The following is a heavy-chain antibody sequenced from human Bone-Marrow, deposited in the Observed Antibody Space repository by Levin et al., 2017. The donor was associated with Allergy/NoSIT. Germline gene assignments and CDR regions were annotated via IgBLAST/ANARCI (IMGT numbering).Heavy chain of an antibody. Sequence: GASVKVSCKASGYTFTGYFLHWVRQAPGQGLEWMGWIDPNTGGTNYAQKFQGRVTMTRDTSISTAYMALTSLRSDDTAVYYCARDDFTDYQYYDSWGQGTLVTVSS. V-gene: IGHV1-2*02. CDR1: GYTFTGYF. D-gene: IGHD4-11*01. J-gene: IGHJ4*02. CDR2: IDPNTGGT. CDR3: ARDDFTDYQYYDS.